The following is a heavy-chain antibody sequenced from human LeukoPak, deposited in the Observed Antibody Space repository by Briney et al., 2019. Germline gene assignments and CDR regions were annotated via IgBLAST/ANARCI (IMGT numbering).Heavy chain of an antibody. CDR1: GFAFSSYA. D-gene: IGHD2/OR15-2a*01. CDR2: ISGSGGST. V-gene: IGHV3-23*01. J-gene: IGHJ5*02. Sequence: GGSLRLSCAASGFAFSSYAMSWVRQAPGKGLEWVSAISGSGGSTYYADSVKGRFTISRDNSKNTLYLQMTSLRAEDTAVYYCAESQYIQIVNLLNWFDPWGQGTLVTVSS. CDR3: AESQYIQIVNLLNWFDP.